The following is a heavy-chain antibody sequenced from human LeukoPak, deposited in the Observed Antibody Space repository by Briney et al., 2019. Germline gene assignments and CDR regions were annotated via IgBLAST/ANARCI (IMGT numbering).Heavy chain of an antibody. V-gene: IGHV3-23*01. Sequence: GGSLRLSCAASGFTFSSYAMSWVRQAPGKGLEWVSAISGSGGSTYYADSVKGRFTISRDNSRNTLYLQMNSLRAEDTAVYYCAKVVGRYGDPRFDYWGQGTLVTVSS. J-gene: IGHJ4*02. D-gene: IGHD4-17*01. CDR2: ISGSGGST. CDR3: AKVVGRYGDPRFDY. CDR1: GFTFSSYA.